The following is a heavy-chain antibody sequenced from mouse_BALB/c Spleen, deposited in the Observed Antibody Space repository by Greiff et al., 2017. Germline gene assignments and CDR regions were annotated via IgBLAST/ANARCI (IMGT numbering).Heavy chain of an antibody. Sequence: DVMLVESGGGLVKPGGSLKLSCAASGFTFSSYTMSWVRQTPEKRLEWVATISSGGSYTYYPDSVKGRFTISRDNAKNTLYLQMSSLKSEDTAMYYCTRDGGYGNYVGYFDVWGAGTTVTVSS. D-gene: IGHD2-1*01. CDR3: TRDGGYGNYVGYFDV. CDR2: ISSGGSYT. V-gene: IGHV5-6-4*01. J-gene: IGHJ1*01. CDR1: GFTFSSYT.